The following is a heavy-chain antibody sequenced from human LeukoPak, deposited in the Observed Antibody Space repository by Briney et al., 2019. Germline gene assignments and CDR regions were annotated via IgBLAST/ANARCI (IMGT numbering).Heavy chain of an antibody. CDR3: ASFTEGLPYFDY. CDR1: GYTLTELS. D-gene: IGHD3-3*01. CDR2: FDPEDGET. J-gene: IGHJ4*02. V-gene: IGHV1-24*01. Sequence: GASVKVSCKVSGYTLTELSMHWVRQAPGKGLEWMGGFDPEDGETIYAQKFQGRVTMTEDTSTDTAYMELSSLRSEDTAVYYCASFTEGLPYFDYWGQGTLVTVSS.